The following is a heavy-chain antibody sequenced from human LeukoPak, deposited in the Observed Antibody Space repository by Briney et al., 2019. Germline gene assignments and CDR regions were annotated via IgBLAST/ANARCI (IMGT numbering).Heavy chain of an antibody. J-gene: IGHJ6*02. Sequence: GGSLRLSCAASGFTFDSYAMHWVRQAPGKGLEWVANIKQDGSEKYYVGSVKGRFTISRDNAKNSLYLQMNSLRAEDTAVYYCARGGGTPYYYYGMDVWGQGTTVTVSS. CDR1: GFTFDSYA. D-gene: IGHD4-23*01. V-gene: IGHV3-7*01. CDR2: IKQDGSEK. CDR3: ARGGGTPYYYYGMDV.